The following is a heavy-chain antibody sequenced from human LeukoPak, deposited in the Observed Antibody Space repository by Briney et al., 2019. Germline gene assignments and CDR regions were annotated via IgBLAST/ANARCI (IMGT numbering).Heavy chain of an antibody. D-gene: IGHD3-10*01. Sequence: GGSLRLSCSASGFMFNTLSLHWVRQAAGEGLEYVSVISPDGGSTYYADSVRGRFTITRDNSKNMLYLQMSSLRPEDTAIYYCVRDLFGFDFWGQGSLVTVSP. CDR1: GFMFNTLS. CDR2: ISPDGGST. V-gene: IGHV3-64D*06. CDR3: VRDLFGFDF. J-gene: IGHJ4*02.